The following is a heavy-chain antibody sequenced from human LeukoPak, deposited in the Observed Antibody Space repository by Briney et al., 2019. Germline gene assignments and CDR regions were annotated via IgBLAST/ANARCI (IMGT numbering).Heavy chain of an antibody. D-gene: IGHD5-18*01. CDR2: SDPEDGER. J-gene: IGHJ4*02. V-gene: IGHV1-24*01. CDR1: GKTLSDLS. CDR3: VTGFTTMAVDYFDY. Sequence: GALVKVSCKVSGKTLSDLSIHWLRQPPGKGLEWLGGSDPEDGERIYAQMFQGRVTMTGDTSIDTAYMELSSLRSEDTAVYYCVTGFTTMAVDYFDYWGQGTLVTVSP.